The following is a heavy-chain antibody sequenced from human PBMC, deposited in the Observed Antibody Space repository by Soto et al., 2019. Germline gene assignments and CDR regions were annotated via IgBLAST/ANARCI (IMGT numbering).Heavy chain of an antibody. CDR1: GGTFRSYS. J-gene: IGHJ6*01. Sequence: GASVKVSCKASGGTFRSYSISWVRQAPGRGLEWMGGIIPIFDITNYAQKFQGRVTITADESTSTAYMELSSLGSDDTAVYYCARPDEGGYSSNHHYYYALGVWGQVTTVTLSS. CDR2: IIPIFDIT. D-gene: IGHD3-22*01. V-gene: IGHV1-69*13. CDR3: ARPDEGGYSSNHHYYYALGV.